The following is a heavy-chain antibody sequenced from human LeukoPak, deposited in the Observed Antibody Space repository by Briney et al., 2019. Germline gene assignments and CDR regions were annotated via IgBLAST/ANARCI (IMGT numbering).Heavy chain of an antibody. CDR3: ARSHLYCSGGSCLNWFDP. Sequence: TLSLTCAVSGGSISSGGYSRSWIRQPPGKGLEWIGYIYHSGTTYYNPSLKSRVTISVDRSKNQFSLKLSSVTAADTAVYYCARSHLYCSGGSCLNWFDPWGQGTLVTVSS. CDR2: IYHSGTT. D-gene: IGHD2-15*01. J-gene: IGHJ5*02. CDR1: GGSISSGGYS. V-gene: IGHV4-30-2*01.